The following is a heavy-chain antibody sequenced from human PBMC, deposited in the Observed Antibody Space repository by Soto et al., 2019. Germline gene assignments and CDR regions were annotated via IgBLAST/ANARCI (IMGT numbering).Heavy chain of an antibody. D-gene: IGHD4-17*01. J-gene: IGHJ6*03. CDR3: AKDLYGDYVYYYYYMDV. Sequence: GGSLRLSCAASGFTFSSYAMSWVRQAPGKGLEWVSAISGSGGSTYYADSVKGRFTISRDNSKNTLYLQMNSLRAEDTAVYYCAKDLYGDYVYYYYYMDVWGKGTTVTVSS. CDR2: ISGSGGST. V-gene: IGHV3-23*01. CDR1: GFTFSSYA.